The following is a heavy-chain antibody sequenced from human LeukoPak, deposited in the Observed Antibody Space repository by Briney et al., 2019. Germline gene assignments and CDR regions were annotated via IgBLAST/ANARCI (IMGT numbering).Heavy chain of an antibody. CDR1: GYTFTSNY. V-gene: IGHV1-46*01. CDR3: ASWLRGVIGAFDI. D-gene: IGHD3-10*01. Sequence: GASVKVSCKAFGYTFTSNYMHWVRQAPGQGPEWMGVISPSGGSTTYAQKFQGRVTLTRDMSTSTDYLELSSLRSDDTAVYYCASWLRGVIGAFDIWGQGTMVTVSS. CDR2: ISPSGGST. J-gene: IGHJ3*02.